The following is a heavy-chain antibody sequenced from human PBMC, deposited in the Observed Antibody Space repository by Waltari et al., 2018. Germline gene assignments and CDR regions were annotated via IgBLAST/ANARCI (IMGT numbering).Heavy chain of an antibody. V-gene: IGHV3-53*02. CDR1: EFIVRNNY. Sequence: EVQLVETGGALIHPGGSLRLSCAASEFIVRNNYMAWVRQAPGKGLEWVSVIYAGGGSDSADSVRGRFTISRDNSKNTLYLEMNALRPDDTAVYYCATLGAYLGVFEVWGRGTMVTVSS. D-gene: IGHD2-8*01. CDR3: ATLGAYLGVFEV. J-gene: IGHJ3*01. CDR2: IYAGGGS.